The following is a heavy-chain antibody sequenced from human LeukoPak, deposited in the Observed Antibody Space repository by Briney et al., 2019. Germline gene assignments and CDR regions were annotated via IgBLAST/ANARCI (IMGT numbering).Heavy chain of an antibody. V-gene: IGHV1-2*02. D-gene: IGHD3-3*02. CDR2: INPNSGDT. CDR1: GYTLTGYY. Sequence: ASVKVSCKASGYTLTGYYMHWVRQAPGQGLEWMGCINPNSGDTKYAQKFQGRVTLTRDTSMSTAYMDLSRLRSDDTAIYYCARGGYVIVGDWFDPWGQGTLVTVSS. J-gene: IGHJ5*02. CDR3: ARGGYVIVGDWFDP.